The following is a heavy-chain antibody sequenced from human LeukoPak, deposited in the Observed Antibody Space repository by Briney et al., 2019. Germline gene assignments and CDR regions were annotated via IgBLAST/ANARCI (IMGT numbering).Heavy chain of an antibody. D-gene: IGHD6-19*01. CDR1: GYTLTELS. CDR3: ATAKPRLNWFDP. V-gene: IGHV1-24*01. J-gene: IGHJ5*02. Sequence: ASVKVSCKVSGYTLTELSMHWVRQAPGKGLEWMGGFDPEDGETIYAQKFQGRVTMTEDTSTDTAYMELSSLRSEVTAVYYCATAKPRLNWFDPWGQGTLVTVSS. CDR2: FDPEDGET.